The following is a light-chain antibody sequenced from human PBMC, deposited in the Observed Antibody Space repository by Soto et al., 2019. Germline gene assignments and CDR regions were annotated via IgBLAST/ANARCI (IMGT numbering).Light chain of an antibody. V-gene: IGKV3-20*01. CDR2: GAV. J-gene: IGKJ1*01. CDR1: ESVGSDY. Sequence: EIVLTQSPGTLSLSPGERATLSCRASESVGSDYLAWYQQKPGQAPRLLIHGAVNRATGIPDRISGSGSGTDFTLIISRLEPEDAAVYYCQQCGSSTWTFGQGTKVEI. CDR3: QQCGSSTWT.